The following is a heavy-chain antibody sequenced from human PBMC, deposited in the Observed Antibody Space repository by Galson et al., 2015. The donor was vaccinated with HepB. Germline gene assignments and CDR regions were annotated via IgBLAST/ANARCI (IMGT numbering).Heavy chain of an antibody. V-gene: IGHV1-46*01. Sequence: VKVSCKASGYTFTSYYMHWVRQAPGQGLEWMGIINPSGGSTSYAQKFQGRVTMTRDTSTSTVYMELSSLRYEDTAVYYCARGRLAYCGGDCYSFDYWGQGTLVTVSS. CDR1: GYTFTSYY. D-gene: IGHD2-21*02. CDR2: INPSGGST. J-gene: IGHJ4*02. CDR3: ARGRLAYCGGDCYSFDY.